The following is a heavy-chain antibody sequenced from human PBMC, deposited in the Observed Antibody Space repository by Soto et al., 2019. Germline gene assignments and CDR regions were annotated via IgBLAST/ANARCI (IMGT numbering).Heavy chain of an antibody. CDR1: GFTFSGSA. CDR2: IKSRADNYAT. J-gene: IGHJ5*02. CDR3: TRLKDYCSGGGCYYDP. V-gene: IGHV3-73*01. D-gene: IGHD2-15*01. Sequence: GGSLRLSCAASGFTFSGSAMHWVRQASGKGLEWVGRIKSRADNYATAYAASVKGRFTISRDDSKNTAYLQMNSLKTEDTAVYYCTRLKDYCSGGGCYYDPWGQGTLVTVSS.